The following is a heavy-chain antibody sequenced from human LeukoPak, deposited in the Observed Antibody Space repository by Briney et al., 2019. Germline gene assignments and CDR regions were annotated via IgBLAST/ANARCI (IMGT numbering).Heavy chain of an antibody. Sequence: SETLSLTCTVSGGSIRRYYWSWIRQPPGKGLEWIGDIYYSGSTNYNPSLKSRVTISVDTSKNQFSLKLSSVTAADTAVYYCARGWSDNWNDGSLYDYWGQGTLVTVSS. D-gene: IGHD1-20*01. CDR1: GGSIRRYY. CDR2: IYYSGST. CDR3: ARGWSDNWNDGSLYDY. J-gene: IGHJ4*02. V-gene: IGHV4-59*01.